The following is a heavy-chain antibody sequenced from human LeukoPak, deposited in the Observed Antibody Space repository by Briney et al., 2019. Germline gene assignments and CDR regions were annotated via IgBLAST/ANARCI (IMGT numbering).Heavy chain of an antibody. CDR1: GFTFSSYS. Sequence: GGSLRLAWAAAGFTFSSYSMNWVRQAQGEGLEWVADISYDGSNKYYADSVKGRFTISRDNSKNTLYLQMNSLRAEDTAVYYCAKDYVHSSSWYPNLHYFDYWGQGTLVTVPS. CDR2: ISYDGSNK. CDR3: AKDYVHSSSWYPNLHYFDY. D-gene: IGHD6-13*01. J-gene: IGHJ4*02. V-gene: IGHV3-30*18.